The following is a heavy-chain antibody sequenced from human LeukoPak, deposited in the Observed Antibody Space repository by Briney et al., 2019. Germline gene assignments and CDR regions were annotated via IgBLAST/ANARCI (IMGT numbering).Heavy chain of an antibody. J-gene: IGHJ4*02. D-gene: IGHD1-26*01. CDR1: GDSISSSDYY. V-gene: IGHV4-39*01. CDR3: ARGSRRLADFHY. CDR2: ISYSGST. Sequence: SETLSLTCTVSGDSISSSDYYWGWIRQPPGKGLGWIGNISYSGSTYYNPSLQSRVTISVDTSKNQFSLKLRSVTAADTAVYYCARGSRRLADFHYWGQGTLVTVSS.